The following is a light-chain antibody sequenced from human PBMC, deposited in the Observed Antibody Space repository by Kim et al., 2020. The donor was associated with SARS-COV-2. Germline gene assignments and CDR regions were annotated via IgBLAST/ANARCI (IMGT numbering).Light chain of an antibody. J-gene: IGKJ4*01. Sequence: SPGERAPLSCRASQSVSSYLAWYQQKPGQAPRLLIYDASNRATGIPARFSGSGSGTDFTLTISSLEPEDFAVYYCQQRSNWPPVTFGGGTKVDIK. V-gene: IGKV3-11*01. CDR1: QSVSSY. CDR2: DAS. CDR3: QQRSNWPPVT.